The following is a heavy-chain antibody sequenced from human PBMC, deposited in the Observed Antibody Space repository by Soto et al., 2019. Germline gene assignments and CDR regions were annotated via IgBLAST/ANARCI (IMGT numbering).Heavy chain of an antibody. Sequence: LRLSCAASGFTFSGHWMHWVRQAPGKGLEWVSRIKSDGSGTTYADSVKGRFSISRDNAKNTVYLQMDSLRVEDTAVYYCARDSSTTMVRGIMDVWGQGTTVTVSS. CDR3: ARDSSTTMVRGIMDV. D-gene: IGHD3-10*01. V-gene: IGHV3-74*03. CDR2: IKSDGSGT. CDR1: GFTFSGHW. J-gene: IGHJ6*02.